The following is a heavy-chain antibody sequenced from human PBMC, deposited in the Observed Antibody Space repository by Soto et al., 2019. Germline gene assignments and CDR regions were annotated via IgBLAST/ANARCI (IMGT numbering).Heavy chain of an antibody. CDR1: GFTFTRYS. J-gene: IGHJ4*02. CDR2: ISSTTNYI. Sequence: VGSLRLSCAASGFTFTRYSMNWVRQAPGKGLEWVSSISSTTNYIYYGDSMKGRFNISRDNAKNSLYLEMNSLRAEDTAVYYCARESEDLTSNFDYWGQGTLVTVSS. CDR3: ARESEDLTSNFDY. V-gene: IGHV3-21*06.